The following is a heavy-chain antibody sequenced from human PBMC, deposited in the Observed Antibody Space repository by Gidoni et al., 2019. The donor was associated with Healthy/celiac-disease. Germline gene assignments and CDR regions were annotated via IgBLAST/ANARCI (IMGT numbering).Heavy chain of an antibody. D-gene: IGHD6-13*01. Sequence: IRQPPGKGLEWIGYIYDSGSTNYNPSHKSRVTIAVDTSKNQCSLKLRSVTAADTAVYSCARESRAAALGFDYWGQGTLVTVSS. J-gene: IGHJ4*02. V-gene: IGHV4-59*01. CDR3: ARESRAAALGFDY. CDR2: IYDSGST.